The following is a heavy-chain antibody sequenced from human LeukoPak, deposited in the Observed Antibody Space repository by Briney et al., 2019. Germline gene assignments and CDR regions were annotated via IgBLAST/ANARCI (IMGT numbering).Heavy chain of an antibody. CDR2: IYYSGST. CDR1: GGSISSYY. V-gene: IGHV4-59*08. CDR3: ARHRAYNWFDP. Sequence: PSETLSPTCTVSGGSISSYYWSWIRQPPGKGLEWIGYIYYSGSTNYNPSLKSRVTISVDTSKNQFSLKLSSVTAADTAVYYCARHRAYNWFDPWGQGTLVTVSS. J-gene: IGHJ5*02.